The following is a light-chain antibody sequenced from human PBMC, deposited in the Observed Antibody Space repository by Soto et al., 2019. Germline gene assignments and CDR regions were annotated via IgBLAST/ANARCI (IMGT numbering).Light chain of an antibody. CDR3: GTWDSSLSAVV. Sequence: QSVLTQPPSVSAAPGQKVTISCSGSSSNIGTNYVSWYKQLPGTAPKVLIYDNNKRPSGIPDRLSGSKSGTSATLGITGLQTGDEADYYCGTWDSSLSAVVFGGGTQLTVL. CDR2: DNN. CDR1: SSNIGTNY. J-gene: IGLJ2*01. V-gene: IGLV1-51*01.